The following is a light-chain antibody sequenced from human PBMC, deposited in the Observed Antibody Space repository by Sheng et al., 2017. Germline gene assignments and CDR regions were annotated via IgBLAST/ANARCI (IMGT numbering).Light chain of an antibody. J-gene: IGLJ2*01. Sequence: SYELTQPPSVSVSSGQTASITCSGDKLGNKYACWYQQKAGQSPVLVIYQDRKRPSGIPERFSGSNSGNTATLTISGTQAMDEADYYCQAWDSNTVIFGGGTKLTVL. V-gene: IGLV3-1*01. CDR1: KLGNKY. CDR3: QAWDSNTVI. CDR2: QDR.